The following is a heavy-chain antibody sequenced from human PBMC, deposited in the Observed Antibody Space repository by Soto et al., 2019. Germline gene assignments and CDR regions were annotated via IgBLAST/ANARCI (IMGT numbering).Heavy chain of an antibody. V-gene: IGHV3-30-3*01. D-gene: IGHD3-22*01. CDR3: ARDYYDSSGYSSYFDY. Sequence: GGSLRLSCAASGFTFSSYAMHWVRQAPGKGLEWVAVISYDGSNKYYGDSVKGRFTISRDNSKNTLYLQMNSLRAEDTAVYYCARDYYDSSGYSSYFDYWGQGTLVTVSS. CDR1: GFTFSSYA. J-gene: IGHJ4*02. CDR2: ISYDGSNK.